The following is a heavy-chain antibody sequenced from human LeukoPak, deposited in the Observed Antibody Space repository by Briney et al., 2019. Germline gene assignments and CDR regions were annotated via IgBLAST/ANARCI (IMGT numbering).Heavy chain of an antibody. CDR3: ARDGYSNYPDYYYYYMDV. Sequence: ASVKVSCKASGYTFTGYYMHWVRQAPGQGLEWMGWINPNSGGTNYAQKFQGRVTMTRDTSISTAYMELSRLRSDDTAVYYCARDGYSNYPDYYYYYMDVWGKGTTVTVSS. V-gene: IGHV1-2*02. J-gene: IGHJ6*03. CDR1: GYTFTGYY. D-gene: IGHD4-11*01. CDR2: INPNSGGT.